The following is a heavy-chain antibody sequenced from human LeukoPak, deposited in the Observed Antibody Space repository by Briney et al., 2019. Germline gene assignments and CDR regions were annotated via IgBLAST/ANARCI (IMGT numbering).Heavy chain of an antibody. V-gene: IGHV4-61*02. Sequence: SETLSLICTVSGGSISSGSYYWSWIRQPAGKGLEWIGRIYTSGSTNYNPSLKSRVTISVDTSKGQFSLELSSGTAADTAVYYCARDALGYSYGRDYYYYGMDVWGQGTTVTVSS. CDR2: IYTSGST. D-gene: IGHD5-18*01. J-gene: IGHJ6*02. CDR1: GGSISSGSYY. CDR3: ARDALGYSYGRDYYYYGMDV.